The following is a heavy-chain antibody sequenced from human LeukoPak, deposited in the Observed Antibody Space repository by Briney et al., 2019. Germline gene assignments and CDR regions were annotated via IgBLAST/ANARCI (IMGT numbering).Heavy chain of an antibody. CDR1: GYTFTRFG. Sequence: GASVKVSCKASGYTFTRFGFSWVRQAPGQGLEWMGWISAYNGNTNYAQKLQGRVTITTDTSTSTAYMELRSLRSDDTAVYYCARANEEWLLEDHYFDYWGQGTLVTVSS. CDR2: ISAYNGNT. V-gene: IGHV1-18*01. CDR3: ARANEEWLLEDHYFDY. D-gene: IGHD3-3*01. J-gene: IGHJ4*02.